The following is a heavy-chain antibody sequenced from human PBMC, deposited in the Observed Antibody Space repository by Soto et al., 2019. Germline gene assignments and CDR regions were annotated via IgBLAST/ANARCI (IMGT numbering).Heavy chain of an antibody. CDR2: MNPNSGNT. CDR1: GYTFTTYD. CDR3: VRYAVAADY. Sequence: ASVKVSCKASGYTFTTYDIHWVRQATGQGLAWMGWMNPNSGNTGNAQKFQDRITLTRDTSITTVYMELSSLKSDDTAIYYCVRYAVAADYWGQGTVVTVSS. D-gene: IGHD2-8*01. J-gene: IGHJ4*02. V-gene: IGHV1-8*02.